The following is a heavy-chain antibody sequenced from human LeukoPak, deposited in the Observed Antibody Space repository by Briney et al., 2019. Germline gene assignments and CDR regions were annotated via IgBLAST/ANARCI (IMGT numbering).Heavy chain of an antibody. J-gene: IGHJ4*02. CDR1: GGSIRSTNYY. V-gene: IGHV4-39*01. CDR3: ASSASYYYFDY. CDR2: IYYSGTT. Sequence: PSETLSLTCTVSGGSIRSTNYYWGWIRQPPGKGLEWIGSIYYSGTTYYNPPLLSRVTVSVDTSKNQFSLKLSSVTAADTAVYYCASSASYYYFDYWGQGTLVTVSS. D-gene: IGHD3-22*01.